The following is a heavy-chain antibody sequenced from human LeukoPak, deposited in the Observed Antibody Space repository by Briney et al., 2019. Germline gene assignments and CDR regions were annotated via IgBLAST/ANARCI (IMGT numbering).Heavy chain of an antibody. CDR2: ISAYNGNT. CDR3: ARVSYYYYGMDV. J-gene: IGHJ6*04. Sequence: ASVKVSCKASGGTFSSYAISCVRQAPGQRLEWMGWISAYNGNTNYAQKLQGRVTMTTDTSTSTAYMELRSLRSDDTAVYYCARVSYYYYGMDVWGKGTTVTISS. CDR1: GGTFSSYA. V-gene: IGHV1-18*01.